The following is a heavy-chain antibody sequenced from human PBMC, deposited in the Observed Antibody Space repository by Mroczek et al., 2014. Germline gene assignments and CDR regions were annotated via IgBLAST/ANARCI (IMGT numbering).Heavy chain of an antibody. CDR1: GGSISSYY. D-gene: IGHD3-3*01. V-gene: IGHV4-4*07. J-gene: IGHJ6*03. CDR2: IYTSGST. CDR3: ARDGGVPIRFLEWLEDYYYMDV. Sequence: QVQLQESGPGLVKPSETLSLTCTVSGGSISSYYWSWIRQPAGKGLEWIGRIYTSGSTNYNPSLKSRVTMSVDTSKNQFSLKLSSVTAADTAVYYCARDGGVPIRFLEWLEDYYYMDVWGKGTTVTVSS.